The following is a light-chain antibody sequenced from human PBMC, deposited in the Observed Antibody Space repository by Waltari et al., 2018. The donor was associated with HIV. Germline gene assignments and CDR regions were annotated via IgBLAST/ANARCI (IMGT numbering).Light chain of an antibody. CDR1: QGISQS. Sequence: DIQLTQSPSLLSASVGDLVTINCRASQGISQSLAWYQQKPGKAPELLIYAASTLQSGVPSRFSGSGSGTEFTLTINSLQPEDFATYYCQQLNSYPWTFGQGTEVEV. CDR2: AAS. J-gene: IGKJ1*01. CDR3: QQLNSYPWT. V-gene: IGKV1-9*01.